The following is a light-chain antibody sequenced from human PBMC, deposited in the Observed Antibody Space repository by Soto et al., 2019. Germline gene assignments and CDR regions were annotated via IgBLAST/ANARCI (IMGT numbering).Light chain of an antibody. J-gene: IGKJ3*01. Sequence: EIVLTHSPGTLSLSPGERATLSCRASQSVSVNSLAWYQQKGGQAPRLLIYAASTRATGVPDRFSGTGSGTDFALTISRLETDDSSVYYCQQYGGSPFTFGPGTKVDIK. CDR2: AAS. CDR3: QQYGGSPFT. V-gene: IGKV3-20*01. CDR1: QSVSVNS.